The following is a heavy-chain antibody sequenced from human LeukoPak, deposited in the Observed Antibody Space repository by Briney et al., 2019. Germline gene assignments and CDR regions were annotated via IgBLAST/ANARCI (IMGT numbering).Heavy chain of an antibody. J-gene: IGHJ3*02. CDR2: ISYDGSNK. V-gene: IGHV3-30-3*01. CDR1: GFTFSSYA. Sequence: PGRSLRLSCAASGFTFSSYAMHWVRQAPGKGLEWVAVISYDGSNKYYADSVKGRFTISRDNSKNTLYLQMNSLRAEDTAVYYCARVRSGYDFDAFDIWGQGTMVTVSS. D-gene: IGHD5-12*01. CDR3: ARVRSGYDFDAFDI.